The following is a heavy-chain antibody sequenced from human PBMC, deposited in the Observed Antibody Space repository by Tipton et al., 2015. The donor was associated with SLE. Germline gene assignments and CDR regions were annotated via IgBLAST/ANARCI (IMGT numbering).Heavy chain of an antibody. J-gene: IGHJ4*02. CDR1: GGFIIGFY. V-gene: IGHV4-59*01. CDR3: ASMGRGYSYGTVYY. Sequence: GLVKPSESLSLTCSVSGGFIIGFYWVWIRQPPGRGLEWIGYISESGDTKYNPSLKSRVTISVDTSKNQFSLKLSSVTAADTAVYYCASMGRGYSYGTVYYWGQGTLVTVSS. D-gene: IGHD5-18*01. CDR2: ISESGDT.